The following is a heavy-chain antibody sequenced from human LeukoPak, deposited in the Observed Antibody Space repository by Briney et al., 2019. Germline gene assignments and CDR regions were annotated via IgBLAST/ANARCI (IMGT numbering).Heavy chain of an antibody. CDR2: IIPIFGTA. CDR1: GGTFSSYA. D-gene: IGHD3-16*02. CDR3: ASCAVRGTDYDYVWGSYRYRFDD. Sequence: SVKVSCKDSGGTFSSYAISLVRQAPGQGLEWMGRIIPIFGTANYAQKFQGRVTITTDESTSTAYMELSSLRSEDTAVYYCASCAVRGTDYDYVWGSYRYRFDDWGQGTLVAVSS. V-gene: IGHV1-69*05. J-gene: IGHJ4*02.